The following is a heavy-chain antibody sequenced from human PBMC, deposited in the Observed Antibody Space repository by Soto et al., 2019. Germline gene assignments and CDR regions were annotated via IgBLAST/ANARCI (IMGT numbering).Heavy chain of an antibody. J-gene: IGHJ4*02. CDR1: GFTFSSYA. CDR2: ISGSGGST. D-gene: IGHD1-26*01. CDR3: ARRGSGSYYDY. V-gene: IGHV3-23*01. Sequence: EVQLLESGGGLVQPGGSLRLSCAASGFTFSSYAMRWVRQAPVKGLEWVSAISGSGGSTYYADSVKGRLTISRDNSKNMLYLQMNSLRAEDTAVYYCARRGSGSYYDYWGQGTLVTVSS.